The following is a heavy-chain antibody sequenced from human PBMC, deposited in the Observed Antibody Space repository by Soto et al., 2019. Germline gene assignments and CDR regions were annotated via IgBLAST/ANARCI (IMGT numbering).Heavy chain of an antibody. CDR1: GFTFSSYG. CDR2: IWFDGSNR. D-gene: IGHD3-22*01. J-gene: IGHJ4*02. CDR3: AGDLSPSYYYDSSAVY. V-gene: IGHV3-33*01. Sequence: QVQLVESGGGVVQPGRSLRLSCAASGFTFSSYGMHWVRQAPGKGLEWVAVIWFDGSNRYYADSVKGRFTISRDNSKNTLYLQMNSLRAEDTAVYYCAGDLSPSYYYDSSAVYWGQGTLVTVSS.